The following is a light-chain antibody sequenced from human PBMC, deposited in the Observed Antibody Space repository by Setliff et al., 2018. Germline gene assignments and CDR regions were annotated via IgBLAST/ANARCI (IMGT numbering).Light chain of an antibody. V-gene: IGLV2-14*01. CDR2: DVS. J-gene: IGLJ1*01. CDR1: GSDVGAYKF. Sequence: QSALTQPASVSGSPGQSIAVSCTGSGSDVGAYKFVSWYQQRPGKAPRLMIYDVSNRPSGVSDSFSGSKSGNTASLTISGLQAEDEADYYCCSYTGTSTPYVFGTGTKVTVL. CDR3: CSYTGTSTPYV.